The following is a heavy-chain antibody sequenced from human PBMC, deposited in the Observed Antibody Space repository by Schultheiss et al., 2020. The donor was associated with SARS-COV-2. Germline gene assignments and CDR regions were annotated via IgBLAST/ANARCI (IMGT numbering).Heavy chain of an antibody. CDR2: ISYDGSNK. CDR1: GFTVSDNY. J-gene: IGHJ6*02. Sequence: GGSLRLSCAASGFTVSDNYMGWVRQAPGKGLEWVAVISYDGSNKYYADSVKGRFTISRDNSKNTLYLQMNSLRSEDTAVYYCTRGPTLRDYYYYGMDIWGQGTTVTVSS. V-gene: IGHV3-30*03. CDR3: TRGPTLRDYYYYGMDI.